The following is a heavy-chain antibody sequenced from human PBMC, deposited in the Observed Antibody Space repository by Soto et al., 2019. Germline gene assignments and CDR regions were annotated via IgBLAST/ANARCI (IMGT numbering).Heavy chain of an antibody. V-gene: IGHV3-66*01. J-gene: IGHJ1*01. Sequence: EVQLVESGGGLVQPGGSLRLSCAASGFTVSNNYMSWVRQAPGKGLEWVSVIYSGGGTYYADSVKGRFTISRDNSKNTLYLQMNSLRAEDTAVYYCARDLVGATTEYFQQWGQGTLVTVSS. CDR2: IYSGGGT. CDR3: ARDLVGATTEYFQQ. CDR1: GFTVSNNY. D-gene: IGHD1-26*01.